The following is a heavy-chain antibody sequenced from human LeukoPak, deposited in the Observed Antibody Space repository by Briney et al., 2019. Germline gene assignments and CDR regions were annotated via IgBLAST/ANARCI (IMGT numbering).Heavy chain of an antibody. CDR2: IYYSGST. D-gene: IGHD3-22*01. CDR1: GGSISSGSYY. Sequence: SETLSLTCTVSGGSISSGSYYWGWIRQPPGKGLEWIGSIYYSGSTYYNPSLKSRVTISVDTSKNQFSLKLSSVTAADTAVYYCARDVDYYDGSGQYPYWGQGTLVTVSS. V-gene: IGHV4-39*07. J-gene: IGHJ4*02. CDR3: ARDVDYYDGSGQYPY.